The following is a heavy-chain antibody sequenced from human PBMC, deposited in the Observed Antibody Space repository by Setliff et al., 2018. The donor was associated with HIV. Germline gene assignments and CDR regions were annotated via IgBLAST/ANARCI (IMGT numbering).Heavy chain of an antibody. CDR3: ARDDPFGESDAFDL. Sequence: GGSLRLSCAASGFTFSGFGMNWVRQAPGGGLEWLSYIGTSGHTIYYADSVKGRFTISRDNARDSVSLQMNSLRGDDTAVYYCARDDPFGESDAFDLWGQGTMVTV. V-gene: IGHV3-48*01. CDR2: IGTSGHTI. D-gene: IGHD3-10*01. J-gene: IGHJ3*01. CDR1: GFTFSGFG.